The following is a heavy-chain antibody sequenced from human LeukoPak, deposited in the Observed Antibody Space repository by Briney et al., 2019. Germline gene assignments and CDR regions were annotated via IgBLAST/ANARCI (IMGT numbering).Heavy chain of an antibody. CDR3: ARLVGDQEYFDY. J-gene: IGHJ4*02. Sequence: SETLPLTCTVSGGSISSSSYYWGWIRQPPGKGLEWIGSIYYSGSTYYNPSLKSRVTISVDTSKNQFSLKLSSVTAADTAVYYCARLVGDQEYFDYWGQGTLVTVSS. CDR2: IYYSGST. V-gene: IGHV4-39*01. CDR1: GGSISSSSYY. D-gene: IGHD1-26*01.